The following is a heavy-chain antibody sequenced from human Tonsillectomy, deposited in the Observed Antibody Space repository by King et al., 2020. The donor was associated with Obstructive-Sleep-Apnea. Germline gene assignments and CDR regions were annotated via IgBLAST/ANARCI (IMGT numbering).Heavy chain of an antibody. CDR2: FEPVDGET. CDR3: TTLFDTGYSSAWGFDY. D-gene: IGHD6-19*01. CDR1: GYTLTDLS. Sequence: QLVQSGAEVKKPGASVKVSCQVSGYTLTDLSMHWVRQAPGKGLEWMGGFEPVDGETIYAQKFQGRVTMTEDPSTDTAYMELSSLRSEDTAVYYCTTLFDTGYSSAWGFDYWGQGTLVTVSS. V-gene: IGHV1-24*01. J-gene: IGHJ4*02.